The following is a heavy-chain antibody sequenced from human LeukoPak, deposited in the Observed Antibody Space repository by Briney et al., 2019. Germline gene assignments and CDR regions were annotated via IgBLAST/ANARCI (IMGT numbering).Heavy chain of an antibody. J-gene: IGHJ1*01. CDR2: FVTTTR. CDR1: GGSISSYS. D-gene: IGHD6-19*01. V-gene: IGHV4-59*01. CDR3: ARDTSVASGMQH. Sequence: SETLSLTCTVSGGSISSYSWSWIRQSPGKGLEWIASFVTTTRTYNPSFKSRVAMSLDTSKNQFSLSLKSLTTADSAIYCCARDTSVASGMQHWGRGTLVTVSS.